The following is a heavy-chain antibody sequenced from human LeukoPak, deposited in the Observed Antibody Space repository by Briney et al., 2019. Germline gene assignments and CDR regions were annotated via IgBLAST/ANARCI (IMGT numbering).Heavy chain of an antibody. CDR2: ISSGSTYI. CDR3: ARGYSYGASGFDY. Sequence: GGSLRLSCAASGFTFSSYEMNWVRQAPGKGLEWVSSISSGSTYIYYADSVKGRFTISRDNAKNSLYLQMNSLRAEDTAVYYCARGYSYGASGFDYWGQGTLVTVSS. J-gene: IGHJ4*02. CDR1: GFTFSSYE. D-gene: IGHD5-18*01. V-gene: IGHV3-21*01.